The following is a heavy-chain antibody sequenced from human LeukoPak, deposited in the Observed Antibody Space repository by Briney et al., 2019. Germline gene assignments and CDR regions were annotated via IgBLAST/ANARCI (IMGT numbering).Heavy chain of an antibody. D-gene: IGHD6-6*01. V-gene: IGHV4-34*01. CDR2: INHSGST. J-gene: IGHJ3*02. CDR1: GGSFSGYY. CDR3: AGHPPSSGDAFDI. Sequence: SETLSLTCAVYGGSFSGYYWSWIRQPPGKGLEWIGEINHSGSTNYNPSLKSRVTISVDTSKNQFSLKLSSVTAADTAVYYCAGHPPSSGDAFDIWGQGTMVTVSS.